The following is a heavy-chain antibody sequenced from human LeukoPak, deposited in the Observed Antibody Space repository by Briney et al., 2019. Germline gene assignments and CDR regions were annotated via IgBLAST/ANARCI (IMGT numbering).Heavy chain of an antibody. CDR2: IYYSGNT. CDR3: ARQTGSGLFILP. J-gene: IGHJ4*02. V-gene: IGHV4-39*01. Sequence: KPSETLSLTCTVPGVSISSSNSYWGWIRQPPGKGLEWIGSIYYSGNTYYNASLKSQVSISIDTSKNQFSLKLTSVTAADTAVYYCARQTGSGLFILPGGQGTLVTVSS. D-gene: IGHD3/OR15-3a*01. CDR1: GVSISSSNSY.